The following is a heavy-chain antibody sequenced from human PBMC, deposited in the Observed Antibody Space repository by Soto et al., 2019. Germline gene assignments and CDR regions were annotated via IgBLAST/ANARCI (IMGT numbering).Heavy chain of an antibody. CDR3: ATSSGYLNYFDY. J-gene: IGHJ4*02. V-gene: IGHV3-30-3*01. Sequence: QLHLVESGGGVVRPGESLRLSCVDSGFSFRTYPMHWVRQAPGKGLEWVALISYDGSSEAYGESVRDRFTVSRDNSENTLYLQLNSLRPEDTAVYYCATSSGYLNYFDYWGQGTLVTVSS. CDR2: ISYDGSSE. CDR1: GFSFRTYP. D-gene: IGHD6-19*01.